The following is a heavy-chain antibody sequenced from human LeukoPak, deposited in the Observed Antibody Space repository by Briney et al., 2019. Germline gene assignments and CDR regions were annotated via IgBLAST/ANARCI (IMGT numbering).Heavy chain of an antibody. V-gene: IGHV3-23*01. D-gene: IGHD4-17*01. CDR1: GFTSSNYS. CDR3: AKGRGTTVTAAANY. Sequence: GGSLRLSCAASGFTSSNYSMSWVRQAPGKGLEWVSTISGAGGTTYYADSVKGRFTISRDNSKNTLFLQFNSLRADDTAVYYCAKGRGTTVTAAANYWGQGTLVTVSS. J-gene: IGHJ4*02. CDR2: ISGAGGTT.